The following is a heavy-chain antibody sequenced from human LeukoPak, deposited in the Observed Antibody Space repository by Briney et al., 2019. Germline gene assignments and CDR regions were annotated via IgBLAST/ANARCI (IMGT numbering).Heavy chain of an antibody. J-gene: IGHJ6*04. CDR1: GGTFSSYA. V-gene: IGHV1-69*06. Sequence: ASVKVSCKASGGTFSSYAISWVRQAPGQGLEWMGGIIPIFGTANYAQKFQGRVTITADKSTSTAYMELSSLRSEDTAVYYCASLRGIAVPKPMDVWGKGTTVTVSS. CDR3: ASLRGIAVPKPMDV. D-gene: IGHD6-19*01. CDR2: IIPIFGTA.